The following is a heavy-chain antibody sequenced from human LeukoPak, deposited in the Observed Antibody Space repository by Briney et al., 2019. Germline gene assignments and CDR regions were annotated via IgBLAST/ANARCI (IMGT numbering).Heavy chain of an antibody. Sequence: SETLSLTCAVYGGSFSGYYWSWIRQPPGKGLEWIGEINHSGSTNYNPSLKSRVTISVDTSKNQFSLKLSSVTAADTAVYYCARATRSGWLPHWGQGTLVTVSS. CDR1: GGSFSGYY. CDR3: ARATRSGWLPH. V-gene: IGHV4-34*01. CDR2: INHSGST. J-gene: IGHJ4*02. D-gene: IGHD3-22*01.